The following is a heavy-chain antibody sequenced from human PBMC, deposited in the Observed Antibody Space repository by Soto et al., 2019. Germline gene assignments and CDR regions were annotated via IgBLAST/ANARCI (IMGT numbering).Heavy chain of an antibody. V-gene: IGHV4-59*01. J-gene: IGHJ4*02. Sequence: QVQLQESGPGLVKPSETLSLTCTVSGGSISSYYWSWIRQPPGKGLEWIGYIYYSGSTNYNPSLESRVTISVDTSKNQFSLKLSSVTAADTAVYYCARALNLVGATGFDYWGQGTLVTVSS. CDR2: IYYSGST. CDR3: ARALNLVGATGFDY. CDR1: GGSISSYY. D-gene: IGHD1-26*01.